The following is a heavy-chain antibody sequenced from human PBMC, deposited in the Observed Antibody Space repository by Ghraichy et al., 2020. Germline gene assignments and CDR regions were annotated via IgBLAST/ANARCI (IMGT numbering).Heavy chain of an antibody. CDR2: ISYTGGT. V-gene: IGHV4-30-4*01. D-gene: IGHD1-26*01. CDR1: GGSIRRSDHF. Sequence: SETLSLTCNVSGGSIRRSDHFWSWIRQPPGQGLEWIGYISYTGGTYYNPALKSRLLVSLDNSKNQFSLKLSSMTVADTAVYFCARREGRFRYYFDSWGQGIPVTVSS. CDR3: ARREGRFRYYFDS. J-gene: IGHJ4*02.